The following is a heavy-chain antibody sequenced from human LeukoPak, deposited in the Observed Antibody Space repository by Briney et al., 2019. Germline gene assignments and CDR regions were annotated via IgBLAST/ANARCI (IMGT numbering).Heavy chain of an antibody. Sequence: GGSLRLSCAASGFTFSYVWMTWVRQAPGMGLEWVGRIKSKSDGGTTRYAAPVKGRFTIARDDSKSTLYLQINSLKTEDPAVYYCTADMPASSRAADYWGQGTLVTVSS. CDR3: TADMPASSRAADY. CDR1: GFTFSYVW. CDR2: IKSKSDGGTT. J-gene: IGHJ4*02. V-gene: IGHV3-15*01. D-gene: IGHD2-15*01.